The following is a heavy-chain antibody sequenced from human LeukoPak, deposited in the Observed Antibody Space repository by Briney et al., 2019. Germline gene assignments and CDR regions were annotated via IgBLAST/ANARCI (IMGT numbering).Heavy chain of an antibody. CDR2: INPNSGGT. D-gene: IGHD6-13*01. Sequence: GASVKVSCKASGYTFTGYYMHWVRQAPGQGLEWMGWINPNSGGTNYAQKFQGRVTMTRDTSISTAYVELSRLRSDDTAVYYCARGAAGTLKNYGMDVWGQGTTVTVSS. CDR3: ARGAAGTLKNYGMDV. V-gene: IGHV1-2*02. J-gene: IGHJ6*02. CDR1: GYTFTGYY.